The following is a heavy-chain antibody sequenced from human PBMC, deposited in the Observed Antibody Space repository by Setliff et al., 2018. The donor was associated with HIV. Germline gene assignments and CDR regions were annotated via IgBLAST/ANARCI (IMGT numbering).Heavy chain of an antibody. CDR1: GLTSSTNW. J-gene: IGHJ4*02. V-gene: IGHV3-74*01. CDR3: VSSRSDFDY. D-gene: IGHD6-13*01. CDR2: INSDGSST. Sequence: LSCAASGLTSSTNWMHWVRQAPGKGLVWVSGINSDGSSTNYADSVEGRFTISRGDAKNTLYLQMSSLRAEDTAVYYCVSSRSDFDYWGQGTLVTVSS.